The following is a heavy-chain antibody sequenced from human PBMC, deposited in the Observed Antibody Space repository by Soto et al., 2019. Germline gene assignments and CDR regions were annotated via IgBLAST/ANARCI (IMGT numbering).Heavy chain of an antibody. CDR1: GFTFSSYA. CDR3: ARGHSGYEKPYFDY. Sequence: QVQLVESGGGVVQPGRSLRLSCAASGFTFSSYAMHWVRQAPGKGLEWVAVISYDGSNKYYADSVKGRFTISRDNSKNTLYLQMNSLRAEDTAVYYCARGHSGYEKPYFDYWGQGTLVTVSS. D-gene: IGHD5-12*01. J-gene: IGHJ4*02. CDR2: ISYDGSNK. V-gene: IGHV3-30-3*01.